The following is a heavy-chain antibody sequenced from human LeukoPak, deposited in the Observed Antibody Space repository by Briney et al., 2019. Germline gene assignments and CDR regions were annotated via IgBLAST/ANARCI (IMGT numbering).Heavy chain of an antibody. D-gene: IGHD6-13*01. J-gene: IGHJ6*02. CDR2: FDPEDGET. CDR1: GYTLTELS. Sequence: ASVKVSCKVSGYTLTELSMHWVRQAPGKGLEWMGGFDPEDGETIYAQKFQGRVTMTEDTSTDTAYMELSSLRSEDTAVYYCATLPIAAAGTYPYYYHGMDVWGQGTTVTVSS. V-gene: IGHV1-24*01. CDR3: ATLPIAAAGTYPYYYHGMDV.